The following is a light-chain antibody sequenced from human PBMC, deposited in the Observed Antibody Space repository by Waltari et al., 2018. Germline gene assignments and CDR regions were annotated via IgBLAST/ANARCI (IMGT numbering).Light chain of an antibody. CDR3: QQYYTAPLS. J-gene: IGKJ2*03. CDR1: QGISDW. CDR2: KAS. V-gene: IGKV1-5*03. Sequence: DIQMTQSPSSLSASVGDRVNITCRASQGISDWLAWYQQIPGKAPKLLIYKASSLHSGVPSRFSGSGSGTDFTLTISSLQPEDFASYYCQQYYTAPLSFGPGTKVEI.